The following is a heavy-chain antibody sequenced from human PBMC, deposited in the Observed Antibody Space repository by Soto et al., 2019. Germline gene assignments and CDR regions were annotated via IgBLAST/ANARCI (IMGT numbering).Heavy chain of an antibody. CDR2: IYSGGYT. Sequence: EVQLVESGGGLIQPGGSLRLSCAVSGFTVSNNYMSWVRQAPGKGLEGVSVIYSGGYTAYGDSVKGRLTISRDNSKNTLDPKLRRREAADSSGDCCARHPGGGGYWGQGTLVTVSS. CDR3: ARHPGGGGY. V-gene: IGHV3-53*01. CDR1: GFTVSNNY. J-gene: IGHJ4*02. D-gene: IGHD3-10*01.